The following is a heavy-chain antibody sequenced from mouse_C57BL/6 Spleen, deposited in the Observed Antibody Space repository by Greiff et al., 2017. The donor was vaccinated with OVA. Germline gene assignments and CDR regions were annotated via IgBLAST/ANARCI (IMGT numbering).Heavy chain of an antibody. CDR2: IDPSDSYT. Sequence: QVQLQQPGAELVIPVASVPLSCKASGYTFTSYWMHLVKPRPGHGLEWIGEIDPSDSYTNYNQKFKGKSTLTVDKSSSTAYMQLSSLTSEDSAVYYCARGAILLRGFDVWGTGTTVTVSS. J-gene: IGHJ1*03. CDR1: GYTFTSYW. D-gene: IGHD1-1*01. V-gene: IGHV1-69*01. CDR3: ARGAILLRGFDV.